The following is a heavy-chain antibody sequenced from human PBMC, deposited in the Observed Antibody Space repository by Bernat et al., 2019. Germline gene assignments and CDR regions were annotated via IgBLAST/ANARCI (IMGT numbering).Heavy chain of an antibody. Sequence: EMQLVESGGGLVQPGGSLRLSCTASGFTFGSYWMHWVRQAPGKGLEGVANIRQAGSEKYYVDSVNGLFTISRDNANNSLYLHMNILRADATAVYYCVKDRDILPRSYYYDMDVWGQGTTVIVSS. V-gene: IGHV3-7*01. J-gene: IGHJ6*02. CDR3: VKDRDILPRSYYYDMDV. CDR1: GFTFGSYW. D-gene: IGHD5-12*01. CDR2: IRQAGSEK.